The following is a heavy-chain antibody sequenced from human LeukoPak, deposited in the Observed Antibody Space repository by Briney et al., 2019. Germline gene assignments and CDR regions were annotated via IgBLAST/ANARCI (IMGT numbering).Heavy chain of an antibody. CDR2: ISGSGGST. D-gene: IGHD6-19*01. CDR1: GFTFSSYA. V-gene: IGHV3-23*01. CDR3: VGWSGWFNFDY. J-gene: IGHJ4*02. Sequence: GGSLRLSCAASGFTFSSYAMSWVRQAPGKGLEWVSAISGSGGSTYYADSVKGRFTISRDNSKNTLYLQMNSLGAEDTAVYYCVGWSGWFNFDYWGQGTLVTVSS.